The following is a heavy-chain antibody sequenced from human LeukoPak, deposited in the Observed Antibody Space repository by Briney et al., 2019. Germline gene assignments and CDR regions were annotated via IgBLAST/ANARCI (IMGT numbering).Heavy chain of an antibody. Sequence: PSETLSLTCTVSGGSISSYYWSWIRQPPGKGLAWIGYIYYSGSTNYNASLKSRVTISVDTSKNQFSLKLSSVTAADTAVYYCARDQGDCSGGSCYVWFDPWGQGTLVTVSS. D-gene: IGHD2-15*01. CDR1: GGSISSYY. V-gene: IGHV4-59*01. J-gene: IGHJ5*02. CDR3: ARDQGDCSGGSCYVWFDP. CDR2: IYYSGST.